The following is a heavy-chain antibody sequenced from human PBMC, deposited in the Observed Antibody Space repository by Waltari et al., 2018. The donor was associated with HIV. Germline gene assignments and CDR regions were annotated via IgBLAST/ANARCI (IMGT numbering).Heavy chain of an antibody. V-gene: IGHV3-30-3*01. CDR1: GFTFSSYA. J-gene: IGHJ6*02. D-gene: IGHD3-22*01. CDR2: ISYDGSNK. Sequence: GGGVVQPGRSLRLSCAASGFTFSSYAMHWVRQAPGKGLEWVAVISYDGSNKYYADSVKGRFTISRDNSKNTLYLQMNSLRAEDTAVYYCARDPYYYDTTYGMDVWGQGTTVTVSS. CDR3: ARDPYYYDTTYGMDV.